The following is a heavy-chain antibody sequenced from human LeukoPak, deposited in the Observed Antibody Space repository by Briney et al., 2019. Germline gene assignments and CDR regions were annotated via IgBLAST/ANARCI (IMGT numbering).Heavy chain of an antibody. V-gene: IGHV1-18*01. D-gene: IGHD4-11*01. Sequence: ASVKVSRKASGYTFTDYGISWVRQAPGQGLEWMGWISGSNGNADYAQLLRGRVTLTTDTSTSTAYMELRSLRSDDTAVYYYSRAGAVLTTHFNAWGQGTLVLVSS. J-gene: IGHJ4*02. CDR3: SRAGAVLTTHFNA. CDR1: GYTFTDYG. CDR2: ISGSNGNA.